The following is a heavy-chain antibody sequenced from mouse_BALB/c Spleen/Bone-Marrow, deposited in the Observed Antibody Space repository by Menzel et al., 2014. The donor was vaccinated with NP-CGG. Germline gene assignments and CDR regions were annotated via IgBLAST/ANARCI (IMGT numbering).Heavy chain of an antibody. V-gene: IGHV14-3*02. Sequence: GQLPQAGGELVKPGGSGKLFCTASGFNIKNTHMHWVEQRPEQGLGGIGRIDPANGNTKYDPKFQGKATITADTSSNTAYLQLSSLTSEDTAVYYCASYYYGSSSFAYWGQGTLVTVSA. J-gene: IGHJ3*01. D-gene: IGHD1-1*01. CDR2: IDPANGNT. CDR1: GFNIKNTH. CDR3: ASYYYGSSSFAY.